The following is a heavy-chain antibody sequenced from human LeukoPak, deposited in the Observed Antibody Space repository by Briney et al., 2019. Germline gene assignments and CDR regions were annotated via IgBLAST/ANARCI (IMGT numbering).Heavy chain of an antibody. J-gene: IGHJ4*02. V-gene: IGHV3-30-3*01. CDR2: ISYDGSNK. CDR1: GFTFSSYA. Sequence: GGSLRLSCAASGFTFSSYAMHWVRQAPGKGLEWVAVISYDGSNKYYADSVKGRFTISRDNSKNTLYLQMNSLRAEDTAVYYCARDGRYYYDSSGYYRIDFWGQGTLVTVSS. CDR3: ARDGRYYYDSSGYYRIDF. D-gene: IGHD3-22*01.